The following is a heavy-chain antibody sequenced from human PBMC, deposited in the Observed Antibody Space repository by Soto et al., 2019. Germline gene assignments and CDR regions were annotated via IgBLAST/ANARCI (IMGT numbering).Heavy chain of an antibody. D-gene: IGHD3-10*01. CDR2: IGFAGDT. Sequence: PXVSLLLSCGASGFIFSNFDMHWVRQTTEKGLEWVSGIGFAGDTNYSGFVKGRFTISRENAKNSLFLQMNSLRVGDTAGYYCARGLPGGFDPWGQGTLVIVSS. J-gene: IGHJ5*02. CDR1: GFIFSNFD. CDR3: ARGLPGGFDP. V-gene: IGHV3-13*01.